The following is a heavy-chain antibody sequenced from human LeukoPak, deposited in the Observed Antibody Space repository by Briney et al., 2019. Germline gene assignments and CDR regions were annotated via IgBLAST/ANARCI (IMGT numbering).Heavy chain of an antibody. CDR1: GFTFSDHF. D-gene: IGHD1-26*01. Sequence: GGSLRLSCTASGFTFSDHFMDWVRQAPRKGLAWVGRTRNKANDYTTEHSATVRGRFSISRDDSTNSLYLQMHSLQTEDTAMYYCARERSSGSYFLGSFDNWGQGTLVTVSS. J-gene: IGHJ4*02. V-gene: IGHV3-72*01. CDR2: TRNKANDYTT. CDR3: ARERSSGSYFLGSFDN.